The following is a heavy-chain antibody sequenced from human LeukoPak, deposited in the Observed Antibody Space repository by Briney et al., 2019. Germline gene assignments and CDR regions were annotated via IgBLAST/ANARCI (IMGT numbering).Heavy chain of an antibody. CDR3: ARMAVAGWAGDYYMDV. CDR1: GYTFTSYA. V-gene: IGHV1-3*03. J-gene: IGHJ6*03. Sequence: GASVKVSCKASGYTFTSYAIHWVRQAPGQRLEWMGWINAGNGNTKYSQEFQGRVTISRDTSASTACMELSSLRSEDMAVYYCARMAVAGWAGDYYMDVWGKGTTVTVSS. CDR2: INAGNGNT. D-gene: IGHD6-13*01.